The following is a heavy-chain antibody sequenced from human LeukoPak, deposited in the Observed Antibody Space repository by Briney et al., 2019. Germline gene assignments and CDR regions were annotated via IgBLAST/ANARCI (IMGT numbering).Heavy chain of an antibody. CDR3: AKEVGVGALDY. J-gene: IGHJ4*02. Sequence: TGGSLRLSCAASGFTFSSYGMHWVRQAPGKGLEWVAVISYDGSNKYYADSVKGRFTISRDNSKNTLYLQMNSLGAEDTAVYYCAKEVGVGALDYWGQGTLVTVSS. CDR1: GFTFSSYG. V-gene: IGHV3-30*18. CDR2: ISYDGSNK. D-gene: IGHD1-26*01.